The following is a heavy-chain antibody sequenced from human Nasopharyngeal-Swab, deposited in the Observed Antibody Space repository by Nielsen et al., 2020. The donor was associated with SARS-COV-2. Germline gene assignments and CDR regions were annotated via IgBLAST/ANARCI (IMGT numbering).Heavy chain of an antibody. CDR3: TRPIYCSSTSCSDV. V-gene: IGHV3-73*01. CDR1: GFTFSTYD. J-gene: IGHJ6*04. D-gene: IGHD2-2*01. CDR2: IRSKANSYAT. Sequence: GGSLRLSCAASGFTFSTYDMHWVRQASGKGLEWVGRIRSKANSYATAYAASVKGRFTISRDDSKNTAYLQMNSLKTEDTAVYYCTRPIYCSSTSCSDVWGKGTTVTVSS.